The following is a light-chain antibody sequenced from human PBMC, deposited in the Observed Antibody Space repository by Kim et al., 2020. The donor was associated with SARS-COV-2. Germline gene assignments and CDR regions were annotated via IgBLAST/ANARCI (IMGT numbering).Light chain of an antibody. J-gene: IGLJ2*01. CDR2: GKN. CDR3: NSRDSSGNHVV. Sequence: SSELTQDPAVSMALGQTVRITCQGDSLRSYYASWYQQKPGQAPVLVIYGKNNRPSGIPDRFSGSSSGNTASLTITGAQAEDEADYYCNSRDSSGNHVVFGGGTQLTVL. CDR1: SLRSYY. V-gene: IGLV3-19*01.